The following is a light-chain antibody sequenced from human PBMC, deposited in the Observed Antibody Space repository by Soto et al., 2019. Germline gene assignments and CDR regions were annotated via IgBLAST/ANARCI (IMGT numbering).Light chain of an antibody. CDR2: YAS. J-gene: IGKJ2*01. CDR1: QNLSRN. V-gene: IGKV3-15*01. Sequence: EMVMTQSPATLSVSPGERATLSCRASQNLSRNLAWYQQQPGQAPRLLIFYASTRATGIPARFSGSGSGPDFTLTISSLQSEEFAVYYCQQYDKWPHTFGQGTKLEIK. CDR3: QQYDKWPHT.